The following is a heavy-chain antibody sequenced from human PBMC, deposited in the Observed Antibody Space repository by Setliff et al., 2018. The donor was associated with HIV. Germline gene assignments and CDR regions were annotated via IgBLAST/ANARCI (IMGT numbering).Heavy chain of an antibody. CDR2: INAGNGNT. CDR1: GYTFTSYA. Sequence: ASVKVSCKASGYTFTSYAMHWVRQAPGQRLEWMGWINAGNGNTKYSQKFQGRVTITRDTPASTAYMELSSLRSEDTAVYYCARVSNRQYMDVWGKGTTVTVSS. J-gene: IGHJ6*03. CDR3: ARVSNRQYMDV. D-gene: IGHD4-4*01. V-gene: IGHV1-3*01.